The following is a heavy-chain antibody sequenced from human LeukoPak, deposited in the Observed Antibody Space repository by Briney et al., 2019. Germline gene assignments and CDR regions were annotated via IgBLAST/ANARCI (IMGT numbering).Heavy chain of an antibody. V-gene: IGHV4-38-2*02. J-gene: IGHJ4*02. CDR3: ARDSTSGSYFDY. CDR2: IYHSGGT. Sequence: SETLSLTCTVSGYSISSGYYWGWIRQPPGKGLEWIGYIYHSGGTNYNPSLKSRVTMSVDTSKNQFSLKLSSVTTADTAVYYCARDSTSGSYFDYWGQGALVTVSS. CDR1: GYSISSGYY. D-gene: IGHD1-26*01.